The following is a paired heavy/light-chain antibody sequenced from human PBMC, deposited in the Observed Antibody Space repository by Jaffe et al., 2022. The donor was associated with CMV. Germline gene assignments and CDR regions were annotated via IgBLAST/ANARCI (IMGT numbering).Heavy chain of an antibody. J-gene: IGHJ3*01. CDR1: GFIFSDYP. CDR3: VRDLHFAFDF. Sequence: EVQLVESGGGLVQPGGSLRLSCAASGFIFSDYPMNWVRQAPGKGLEWVSHIGQTDGPTYGDSVKGRFTISRDNAKNSLFLQMSSLRDEDTAVYYCVRDLHFAFDFWGHGTVVTVSS. CDR2: IGQTDGPT. V-gene: IGHV3-48*02.
Light chain of an antibody. CDR2: EVT. CDR1: SSDVGGYNY. J-gene: IGLJ3*02. Sequence: QSALTQPRSVSGSPGQSVTISCSGTSSDVGGYNYVSWYQQHPGNAPKLMLYEVTKWPSGVPDRFSGSKSGNTASLTISGLQAEDEADYYCCSYAGSFTWVFGGGTKLTVL. CDR3: CSYAGSFTWV. V-gene: IGLV2-11*01.